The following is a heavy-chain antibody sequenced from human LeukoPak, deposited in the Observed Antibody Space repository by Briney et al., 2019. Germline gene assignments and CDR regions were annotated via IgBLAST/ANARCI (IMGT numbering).Heavy chain of an antibody. Sequence: ASVKVSCKASGYTFTSYYMHWVRQAPGQGLEWMGIINPSCGSTSYAQKFQGRVTMTRDTSTSTVYMELSSLRSEDTAVYYCARAGYSYGYGNHYYYYYMDVWGKGTTVTVSS. CDR2: INPSCGST. CDR3: ARAGYSYGYGNHYYYYYMDV. J-gene: IGHJ6*03. V-gene: IGHV1-46*01. D-gene: IGHD5-18*01. CDR1: GYTFTSYY.